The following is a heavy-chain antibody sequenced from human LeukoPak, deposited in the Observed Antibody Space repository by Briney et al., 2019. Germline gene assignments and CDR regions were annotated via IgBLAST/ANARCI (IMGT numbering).Heavy chain of an antibody. V-gene: IGHV3-66*01. J-gene: IGHJ4*02. CDR1: GFSISHYY. D-gene: IGHD2-21*02. Sequence: PGGSLRLSCAASGFSISHYYMTWVRQTPGKGLDWVSVIYTGGGTNYGDSAKGRFTISRDNSKNTLYLQMNSLRADDTAIYYCARGQAYCGADCYSDWGQGTLVTVSS. CDR3: ARGQAYCGADCYSD. CDR2: IYTGGGT.